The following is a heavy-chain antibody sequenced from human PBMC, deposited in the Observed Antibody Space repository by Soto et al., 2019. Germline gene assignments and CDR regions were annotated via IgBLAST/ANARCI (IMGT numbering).Heavy chain of an antibody. D-gene: IGHD6-6*01. J-gene: IGHJ6*02. CDR1: GYTFTGYY. CDR2: INPNSGGT. V-gene: IGHV1-2*04. CDR3: ARDREHYSSSISNYYGMDV. Sequence: ASVKVSCKASGYTFTGYYMHWVRQAPGQGLEWMGWINPNSGGTNYAQKFQGWVTMTRDTSISTAYMELSRLRSDDTAVYYCARDREHYSSSISNYYGMDVWGQGTTVTVSS.